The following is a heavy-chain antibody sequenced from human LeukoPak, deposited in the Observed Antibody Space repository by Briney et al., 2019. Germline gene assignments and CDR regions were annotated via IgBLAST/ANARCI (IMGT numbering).Heavy chain of an antibody. D-gene: IGHD3-10*01. J-gene: IGHJ3*02. CDR2: IKEDGSEK. V-gene: IGHV3-7*03. Sequence: GGSLRLSCAASGFTFSNYWMSWVRQAPGKGLEWVANIKEDGSEKHYVDSVKGRFTISRDNAKNSLYLQMNSLRVEDTAVYYCARVGWIGESNDAFDIWGQGTMVTVSP. CDR3: ARVGWIGESNDAFDI. CDR1: GFTFSNYW.